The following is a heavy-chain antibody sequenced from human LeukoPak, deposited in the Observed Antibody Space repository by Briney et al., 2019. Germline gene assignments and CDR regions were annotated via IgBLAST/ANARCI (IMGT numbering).Heavy chain of an antibody. V-gene: IGHV1-18*01. J-gene: IGHJ2*01. CDR1: GYTFTSYG. D-gene: IGHD6-19*01. Sequence: ASVKVSCKASGYTFTSYGISWVRQAPGQGLEWMGWISAYNGNTNYAQKLQGRVTMTTDTSTSTAYMELRSLRSDDTAVYYCARHRSVSSGKWYLDLWGRDTLVTVSS. CDR2: ISAYNGNT. CDR3: ARHRSVSSGKWYLDL.